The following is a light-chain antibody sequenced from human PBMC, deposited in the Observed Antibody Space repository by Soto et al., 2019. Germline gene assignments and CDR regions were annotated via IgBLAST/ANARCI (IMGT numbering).Light chain of an antibody. CDR3: QSYYSSLSGYV. CDR1: SSNIGAGYD. V-gene: IGLV1-40*01. J-gene: IGLJ1*01. CDR2: GNS. Sequence: QSVLTQPPSVSGAPGQRVTISCTGSSSNIGAGYDVHWYQQLPGTAPKLLIYGNSNRPSGVPDRFSGSKSGTSASLAITGLQSEDEADYYCQSYYSSLSGYVFGTGTKVTVL.